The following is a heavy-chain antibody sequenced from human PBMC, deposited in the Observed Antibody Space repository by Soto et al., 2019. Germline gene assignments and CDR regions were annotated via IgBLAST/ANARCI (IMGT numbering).Heavy chain of an antibody. CDR1: GGSFSGYY. CDR3: ARDVFCSSGTCRIGNWFDP. D-gene: IGHD2-15*01. V-gene: IGHV4-34*01. Sequence: SETLSLTCAVSGGSFSGYYWSWIRQPQGKGLEWVGAIKNRGSDYNPSLKSRVTMSVDTPKNQFSLKLSSLTAADTAVYYCARDVFCSSGTCRIGNWFDPWGQGTLVTVSS. CDR2: IKNRGS. J-gene: IGHJ5*02.